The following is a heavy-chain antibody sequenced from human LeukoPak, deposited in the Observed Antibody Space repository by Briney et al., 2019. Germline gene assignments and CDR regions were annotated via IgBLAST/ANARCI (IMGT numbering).Heavy chain of an antibody. CDR3: AREGIGGNTPFDAFDI. CDR1: GFTFSSYG. J-gene: IGHJ3*02. CDR2: IWYDGSNK. Sequence: GGSLRLSCAASGFTFSSYGMHWVRQAPGKGLEWVAVIWYDGSNKYYADSVKGRFTISRDNSKNTLYLQMNSLRAEDTAVYYCAREGIGGNTPFDAFDIWGQGTMVTVSS. V-gene: IGHV3-33*01. D-gene: IGHD4-23*01.